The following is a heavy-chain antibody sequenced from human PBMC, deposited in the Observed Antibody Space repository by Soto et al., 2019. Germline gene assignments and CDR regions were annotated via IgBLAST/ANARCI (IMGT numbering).Heavy chain of an antibody. J-gene: IGHJ4*02. CDR3: ARYSGSYWHYLDF. CDR1: GYSFTSYW. CDR2: IYPGDSDT. Sequence: GESLKISCEASGYSFTSYWIGWVRQMPGKGLEWIGTIYPGDSDTKYSSAFRGHVTISADTSVSTAYLQWRSLEATDSAIYYCARYSGSYWHYLDFWGQGTLVTVSS. V-gene: IGHV5-51*01. D-gene: IGHD1-26*01.